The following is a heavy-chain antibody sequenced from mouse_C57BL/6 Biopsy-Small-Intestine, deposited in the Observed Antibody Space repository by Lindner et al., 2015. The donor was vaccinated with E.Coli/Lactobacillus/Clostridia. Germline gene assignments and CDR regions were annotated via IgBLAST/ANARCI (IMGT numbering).Heavy chain of an antibody. D-gene: IGHD1-1*01. Sequence: SVKVSCKASGGTFSSYAISWVRHAPGQGLEWMGGITPISRNYAQKFQGRVTITADESTSTVYMELSSLRSEDTAVYYCAGAVTTSRGEFDYYYGMDVWGQGATVTVSS. V-gene: IGHV1-81*01. CDR2: ITPISR. CDR3: AGAVTTSRGEFDYYYGMDV. CDR1: GGTFSSYA. J-gene: IGHJ1*01.